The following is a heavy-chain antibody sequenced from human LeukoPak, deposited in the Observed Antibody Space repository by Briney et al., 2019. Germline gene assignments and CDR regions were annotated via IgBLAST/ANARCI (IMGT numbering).Heavy chain of an antibody. V-gene: IGHV3-21*01. D-gene: IGHD2-15*01. Sequence: GGSLRLSCAASGFTFSSYNMNWVRQAPGKGLEWVSSISRTSSYIYYADSVKGRFSISRDNAQNSLYLQMNSLRVEDTAVYYCARVLETDCSGGSCYSGLDYWGQGTLVTVSS. CDR2: ISRTSSYI. J-gene: IGHJ4*02. CDR3: ARVLETDCSGGSCYSGLDY. CDR1: GFTFSSYN.